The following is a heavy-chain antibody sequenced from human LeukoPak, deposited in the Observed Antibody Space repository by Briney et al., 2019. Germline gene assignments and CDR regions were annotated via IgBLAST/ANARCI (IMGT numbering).Heavy chain of an antibody. J-gene: IGHJ4*02. CDR2: IAPYNGDT. D-gene: IGHD3-22*01. CDR1: GYTFTNFG. V-gene: IGHV1-18*01. CDR3: ASRDYYDTTGYYQFYFDY. Sequence: ASVKVSCKASGYTFTNFGITWVRQAPGQGLEWMGWIAPYNGDTHYTQSLQDRVTMTTDASTSTAYMELRSLRSDVTAVYYCASRDYYDTTGYYQFYFDYWGQGTLVTVSS.